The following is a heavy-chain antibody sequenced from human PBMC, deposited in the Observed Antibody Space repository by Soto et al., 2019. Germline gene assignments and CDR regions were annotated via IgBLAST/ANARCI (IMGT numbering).Heavy chain of an antibody. D-gene: IGHD3-16*02. Sequence: HPGGSLRLSCAASGFTFSIYGIHWVRQAPGKGLEWVAATSYDGSTKYYADSVKGRFTIARDNSKNTLFLQMNSLSAEDTAIYYCVRPQHSLSYINGIFEYWGQGTLVTVSS. J-gene: IGHJ4*02. CDR1: GFTFSIYG. CDR2: TSYDGSTK. CDR3: VRPQHSLSYINGIFEY. V-gene: IGHV3-30*03.